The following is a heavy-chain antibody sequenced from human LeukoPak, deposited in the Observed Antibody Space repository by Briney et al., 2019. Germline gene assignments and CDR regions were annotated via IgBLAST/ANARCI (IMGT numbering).Heavy chain of an antibody. CDR2: IIPIFGTA. Sequence: ASVKVSCTASGGTFSSYAISWVRQAPGQGLEWMGGIIPIFGTANYAQKFQGRVTMTRNTSISTAYMELSSLRSEDTAVYYCARGYSGYDTFDYWGQGTLVTVSS. CDR1: GGTFSSYA. CDR3: ARGYSGYDTFDY. V-gene: IGHV1-69*05. J-gene: IGHJ4*02. D-gene: IGHD5-12*01.